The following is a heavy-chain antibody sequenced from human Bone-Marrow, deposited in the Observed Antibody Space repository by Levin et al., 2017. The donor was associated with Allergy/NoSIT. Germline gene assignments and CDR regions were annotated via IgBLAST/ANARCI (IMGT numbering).Heavy chain of an antibody. CDR1: QDTFKNYV. D-gene: IGHD4-11*01. Sequence: ASVKVSCKASQDTFKNYVLSWVRQAPGQGLEWMGRIIPAFKTADYAQRFQGRVMITADESTTTVYMELSRLRSEDTAVYYCARGGRSTVSPRYGMDVWGQGTFVTVS. CDR2: IIPAFKTA. J-gene: IGHJ6*02. CDR3: ARGGRSTVSPRYGMDV. V-gene: IGHV1-69*13.